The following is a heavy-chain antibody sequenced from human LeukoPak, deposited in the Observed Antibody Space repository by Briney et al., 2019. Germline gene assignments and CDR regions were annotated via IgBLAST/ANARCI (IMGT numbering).Heavy chain of an antibody. D-gene: IGHD6-19*01. CDR3: ARELVVAGYWYFDL. CDR2: IYYSGST. J-gene: IGHJ2*01. Sequence: SETLSLTCTVSGGSISSYYWSWIRQPPGKGLEWIGYIYYSGSTNYNPSLKSRVTISVDTSKNQFSLKLSSVTAADTAVYYCARELVVAGYWYFDLWGRGTLVTVSS. V-gene: IGHV4-59*01. CDR1: GGSISSYY.